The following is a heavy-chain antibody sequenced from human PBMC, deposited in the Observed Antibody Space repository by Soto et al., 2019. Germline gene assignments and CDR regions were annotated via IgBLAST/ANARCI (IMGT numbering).Heavy chain of an antibody. V-gene: IGHV1-2*02. CDR3: ARGTGVRYSYGKTLDY. CDR2: INPNSGGT. CDR1: GYPFTGYY. D-gene: IGHD5-18*01. J-gene: IGHJ4*02. Sequence: XAVKVACTASGYPFTGYYMHWGRQAPGQGLEWMGWINPNSGGTNYAQKFQCRVTMTRDTSISTAYMELSRLRSDDTAVYYCARGTGVRYSYGKTLDYWGQGTLVTVSS.